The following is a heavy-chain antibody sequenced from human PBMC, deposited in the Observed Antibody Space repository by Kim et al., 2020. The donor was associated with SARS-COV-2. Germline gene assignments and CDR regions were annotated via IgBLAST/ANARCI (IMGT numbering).Heavy chain of an antibody. CDR3: ARDRLRPYGMDV. Sequence: SETLSLTCTVSGGSISSGSYYWSWIRQPAGKGLEWIGRIYTSGSTNYNPSLKSRVTISVDTSKNQFSLKLSSVTAADTAVYYCARDRLRPYGMDVWGQGTTVTVSS. J-gene: IGHJ6*02. CDR2: IYTSGST. D-gene: IGHD2-21*01. V-gene: IGHV4-61*02. CDR1: GGSISSGSYY.